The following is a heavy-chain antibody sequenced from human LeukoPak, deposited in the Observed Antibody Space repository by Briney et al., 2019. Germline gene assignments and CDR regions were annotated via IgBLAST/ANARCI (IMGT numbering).Heavy chain of an antibody. CDR1: GGSISSYY. J-gene: IGHJ5*02. D-gene: IGHD1-26*01. CDR2: IYYSGST. CDR3: ARSGSYHLAADR. Sequence: PSETLSLTCTVSGGSISSYYWSWIRQPPGKGLEWIGYIYYSGSTNYNPSLKSRVTISVDTSKNQFSLRLSSVTAADTAVYYCARSGSYHLAADRWGQGTLVTVSS. V-gene: IGHV4-59*08.